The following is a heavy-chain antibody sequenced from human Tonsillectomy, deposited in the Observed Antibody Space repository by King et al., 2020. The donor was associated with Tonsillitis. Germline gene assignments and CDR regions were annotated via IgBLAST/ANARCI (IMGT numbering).Heavy chain of an antibody. V-gene: IGHV5-51*01. CDR2: IYPGDSDT. CDR3: ARGRWLQLQAPFFDY. J-gene: IGHJ4*02. D-gene: IGHD5-24*01. CDR1: GYSFNSYW. Sequence: EVQLVESGAEVKKPGESLKISCKGSGYSFNSYWIGWVRQMPGKGLEWMGIIYPGDSDTRYSPSFQGQVTISADKSISTAYLQWSSLKASDTAMYYCARGRWLQLQAPFFDYWGQGTLVTVSS.